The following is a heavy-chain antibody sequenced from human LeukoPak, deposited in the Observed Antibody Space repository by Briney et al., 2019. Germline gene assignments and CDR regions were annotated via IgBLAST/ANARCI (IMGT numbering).Heavy chain of an antibody. CDR1: GYTFTGYY. V-gene: IGHV1-2*02. D-gene: IGHD3-10*01. Sequence: ASVKVSCKAYGYTFTGYYLHWVRQAPGQGLEWMGWINPNSGGTNYAQNFQGRVTMTRDTSISTAYMELSRLRSDDTAVYYCARSLAGGYNYYYGMDVWGQGTTVTVSS. CDR2: INPNSGGT. CDR3: ARSLAGGYNYYYGMDV. J-gene: IGHJ6*02.